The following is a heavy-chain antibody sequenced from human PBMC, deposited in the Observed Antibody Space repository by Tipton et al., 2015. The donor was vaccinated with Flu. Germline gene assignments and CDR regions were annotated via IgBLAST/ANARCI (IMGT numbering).Heavy chain of an antibody. V-gene: IGHV4-39*07. J-gene: IGHJ6*02. CDR1: GGSISSSSYY. CDR2: IYYSGST. Sequence: TLSLTCTASGGSISSSSYYWGWIRQPPGKGLEWIGSIYYSGSTYYNPSLKSRVTISVDTSKNQFSLKLSSVTAADTAVYYCARVGSGSYFHYYYGMDVWGQGTTATVSS. CDR3: ARVGSGSYFHYYYGMDV. D-gene: IGHD1-26*01.